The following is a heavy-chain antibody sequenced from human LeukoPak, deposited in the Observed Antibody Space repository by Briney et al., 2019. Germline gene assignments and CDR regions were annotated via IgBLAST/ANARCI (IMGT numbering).Heavy chain of an antibody. CDR3: ARVGDHYHWYLDV. CDR1: GFSVGSKY. CDR2: LYSGGGT. Sequence: PGGSLTLSCEGSGFSVGSKYMIWVRQAPGKGLEWVSILYSGGGTYYADSVKGRFTVSRDSSKNTLYLHMNSLRVEDTAVYYCARVGDHYHWYLDVWGRGTLVTVSS. V-gene: IGHV3-53*01. D-gene: IGHD3-10*01. J-gene: IGHJ2*01.